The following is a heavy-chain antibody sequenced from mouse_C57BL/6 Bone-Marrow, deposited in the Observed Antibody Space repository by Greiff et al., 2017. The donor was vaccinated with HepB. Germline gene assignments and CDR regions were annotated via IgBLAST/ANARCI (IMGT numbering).Heavy chain of an antibody. Sequence: EVQLVESGGGLVKPGGSLKLSCAASGFTFSSYAMSWVRQTPEKRLEWVATISDGGSYTYYPDNVKGRFTISRDNAKNNLYLQMSHLKSEDTAMYYCARDRDYYGSRVFYWYFDVWGTGTTVTVSS. J-gene: IGHJ1*03. CDR1: GFTFSSYA. D-gene: IGHD1-1*01. CDR2: ISDGGSYT. V-gene: IGHV5-4*01. CDR3: ARDRDYYGSRVFYWYFDV.